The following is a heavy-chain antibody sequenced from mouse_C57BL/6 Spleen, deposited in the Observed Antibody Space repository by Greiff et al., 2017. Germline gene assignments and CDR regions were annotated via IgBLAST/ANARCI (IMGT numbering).Heavy chain of an antibody. V-gene: IGHV1-52*01. J-gene: IGHJ4*01. Sequence: VQLQQPGAELVRPGSSVKLSCKASGYTFTSYWMHWVKQRPIQGLEWIGNIDPSDSETHYNQKFKDKAPLTVDKSSSTAYMQLSRLTSEDSAVYSCASDGYYHAIDYWGQGTSVTVSS. D-gene: IGHD2-3*01. CDR3: ASDGYYHAIDY. CDR2: IDPSDSET. CDR1: GYTFTSYW.